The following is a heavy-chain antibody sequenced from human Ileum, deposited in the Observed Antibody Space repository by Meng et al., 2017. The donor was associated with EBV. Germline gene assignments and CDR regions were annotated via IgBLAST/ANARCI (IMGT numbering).Heavy chain of an antibody. CDR2: IHPDNGNT. V-gene: IGHV1-2*04. CDR3: ARGNAVTQHLGGLDT. J-gene: IGHJ6*02. Sequence: VSELTTPVCTVKPSCKASGYTCTGYVVHWVRQAPGQGLEWLGWIHPDNGNTKNAQHFQRSVTMTRNTSISTAYMEVIRPKSDDTAVYYCARGNAVTQHLGGLDTWGQGTMVTVSS. CDR1: GYTCTGYV. D-gene: IGHD4-11*01.